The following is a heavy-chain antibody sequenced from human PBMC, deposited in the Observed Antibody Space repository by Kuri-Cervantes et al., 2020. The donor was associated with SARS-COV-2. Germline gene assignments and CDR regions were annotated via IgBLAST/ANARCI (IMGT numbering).Heavy chain of an antibody. CDR1: GFTFSSYS. D-gene: IGHD6-6*01. CDR2: IKQDGSEK. Sequence: GESLKISCAASGFTFSSYSMNWVRQAPGKGLEWVANIKQDGSEKYYVDSVKGRFTISRDNAKNSLYLQMNSLRAEDTAVYYCARRIRIAARPHYMDVWGKGTTGTVSS. CDR3: ARRIRIAARPHYMDV. J-gene: IGHJ6*03. V-gene: IGHV3-7*01.